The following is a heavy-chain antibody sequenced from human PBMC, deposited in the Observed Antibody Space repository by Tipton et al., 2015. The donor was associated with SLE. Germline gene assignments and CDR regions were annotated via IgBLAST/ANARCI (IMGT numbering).Heavy chain of an antibody. Sequence: QVQLVQSGAEVKKPGASVKVSCKASGYTFTTYDISWVRQAPGQGLEWMGWISAYNDNTNYAQKLQGRVTMTTDASTSTAYMELRSLRSDDTAVYYCARVDTILQGSLGSPYYHGMDVWGQGTTVTVSS. CDR2: ISAYNDNT. CDR3: ARVDTILQGSLGSPYYHGMDV. CDR1: GYTFTTYD. J-gene: IGHJ6*02. D-gene: IGHD3-10*01. V-gene: IGHV1-18*01.